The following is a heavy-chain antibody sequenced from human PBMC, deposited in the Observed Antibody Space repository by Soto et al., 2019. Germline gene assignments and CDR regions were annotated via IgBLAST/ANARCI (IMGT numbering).Heavy chain of an antibody. CDR1: GFIFDYYA. Sequence: LRLSCAASGFIFDYYAMSWVRQAPGKGLEWVSTITGSGGDTYYADSIKGRFTISRDNSKNMLYLEMNSLRAEDTAVYYCAKDPRSLIVDSSSSGSEVVDVWGQGTTVTVSS. CDR2: ITGSGGDT. J-gene: IGHJ6*02. CDR3: AKDPRSLIVDSSSSGSEVVDV. D-gene: IGHD6-6*01. V-gene: IGHV3-23*01.